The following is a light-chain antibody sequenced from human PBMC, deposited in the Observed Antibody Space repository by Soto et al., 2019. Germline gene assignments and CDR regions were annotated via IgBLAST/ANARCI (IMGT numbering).Light chain of an antibody. V-gene: IGLV2-23*02. J-gene: IGLJ1*01. CDR3: CSYAGINTLYF. CDR1: SGDVGGYDL. Sequence: VLTQPASVSGSPGQSSSISCTRTSGDVGGYDLVSWYQQHPGKAPKLMIYQVVKRPTGVSNRFSGSQSGNTASLTISGFQAEDEADYYCCSYAGINTLYFFGTGTKVTVL. CDR2: QVV.